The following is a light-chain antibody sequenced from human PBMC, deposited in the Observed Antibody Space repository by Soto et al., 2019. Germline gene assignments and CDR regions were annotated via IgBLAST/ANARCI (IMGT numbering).Light chain of an antibody. V-gene: IGKV3-20*01. CDR1: QSVRNNY. J-gene: IGKJ1*01. Sequence: EIVLTQSPGTLSLSPGERVTLSCRASQSVRNNYLAWYQQRPGQAPRLLIYAASSRATGIPDRFSGSGSGTDFTLTISRLEPEDFAVYYCQQYGSSPRTFGQGTKVDI. CDR3: QQYGSSPRT. CDR2: AAS.